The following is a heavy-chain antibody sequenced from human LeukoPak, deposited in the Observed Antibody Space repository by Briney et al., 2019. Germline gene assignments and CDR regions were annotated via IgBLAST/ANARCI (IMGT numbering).Heavy chain of an antibody. Sequence: ASVKVSCKASGGTFSSYAISWVRQAPGQGLEWMGGIIPIFGTANYAQKFQGRVTITADESTSTAYMELSSLRSDDTAVYYCARVATTYCSGGSCSWVIWGQGTMVTVSS. CDR3: ARVATTYCSGGSCSWVI. D-gene: IGHD2-15*01. CDR1: GGTFSSYA. V-gene: IGHV1-69*13. J-gene: IGHJ3*02. CDR2: IIPIFGTA.